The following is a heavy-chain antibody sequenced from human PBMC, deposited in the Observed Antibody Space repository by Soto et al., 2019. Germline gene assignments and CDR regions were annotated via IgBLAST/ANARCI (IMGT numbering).Heavy chain of an antibody. CDR1: GFTFSSNG. V-gene: IGHV3-23*01. D-gene: IGHD2-8*01. Sequence: LRLSCATSGFTFSSNGMSWVRQAPGKGLDWVSGISGSGRNTYYADSVKGRFTISRDNSKNTLFLQMNSLRVEDTAVYYCAKNGLSDSPSAIDSWGQGTLVTVSS. CDR3: AKNGLSDSPSAIDS. CDR2: ISGSGRNT. J-gene: IGHJ4*02.